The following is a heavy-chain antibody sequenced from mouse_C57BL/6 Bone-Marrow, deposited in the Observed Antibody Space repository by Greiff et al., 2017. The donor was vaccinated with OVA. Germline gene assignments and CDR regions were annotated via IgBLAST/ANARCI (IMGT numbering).Heavy chain of an antibody. J-gene: IGHJ2*01. Sequence: VQLQQSGPGLVKPSQSLSLTCSVTGYSITSGYYWNWIRQFPGNKLEWMGYISYDGSNNYNPSLKNRISITRDTSKNQFFLKLNSVTTEDTATYYCAREPDYYGSSYDYFDYWGQGTTLTVSS. CDR2: ISYDGSN. CDR1: GYSITSGYY. V-gene: IGHV3-6*01. CDR3: AREPDYYGSSYDYFDY. D-gene: IGHD1-1*01.